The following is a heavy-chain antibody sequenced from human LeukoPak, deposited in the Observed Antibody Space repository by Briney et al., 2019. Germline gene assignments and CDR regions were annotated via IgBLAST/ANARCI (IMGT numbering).Heavy chain of an antibody. Sequence: AGSLTLSCAVSGFTFSSYSMSWVRHPPGKGLEWVSAISGSGGSTYYAASVKGRFTISRNNSKNTLYLQMHSLRAEDTAVYYCAKRGCYYGSGSYWPYYYYGKDVWGQGTTVTVSS. D-gene: IGHD3-10*01. CDR1: GFTFSSYS. CDR3: AKRGCYYGSGSYWPYYYYGKDV. CDR2: ISGSGGST. V-gene: IGHV3-23*01. J-gene: IGHJ6*02.